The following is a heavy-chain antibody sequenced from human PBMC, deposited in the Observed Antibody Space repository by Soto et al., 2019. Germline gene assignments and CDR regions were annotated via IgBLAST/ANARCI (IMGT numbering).Heavy chain of an antibody. CDR2: ISRGSSNI. D-gene: IGHD2-15*01. CDR1: GFAFRSYN. Sequence: EVQLVESGGGLVKPGGSLTLSCAGSGFAFRSYNMNWVRQPPGKGLEWVASISRGSSNIYYADSVKGRFIISRDNAKDSLYLQMDSLRAEDSAVYYCASATVVAGTFDFWGQGTLLTVSS. CDR3: ASATVVAGTFDF. V-gene: IGHV3-21*01. J-gene: IGHJ4*02.